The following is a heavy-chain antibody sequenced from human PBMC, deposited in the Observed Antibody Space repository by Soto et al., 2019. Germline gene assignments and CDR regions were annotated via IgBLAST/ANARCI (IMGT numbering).Heavy chain of an antibody. V-gene: IGHV4-59*08. J-gene: IGHJ4*02. Sequence: SETLSLTCAFSGFSISSYYWSWIRQPPGKGLEWIGYIYYSGSTNYNPSLKSRVTISVDTSKNQFSLKLTSVTAADTAVYYCALASAGTLDHWGQGTPVTVSS. CDR2: IYYSGST. CDR3: ALASAGTLDH. D-gene: IGHD6-13*01. CDR1: GFSISSYY.